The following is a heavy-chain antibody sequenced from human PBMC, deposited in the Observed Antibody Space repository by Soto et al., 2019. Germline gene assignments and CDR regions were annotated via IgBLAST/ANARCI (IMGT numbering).Heavy chain of an antibody. V-gene: IGHV3-64*01. CDR3: ARRASPDFYYFDL. Sequence: EVQLAESGGGLAQPGGSLRLSCAASGFTLSGYAMDWVRQAPGKGLEYVSGISSNGVGTYYGNSVQGRFTISRDNSKNTVYLQMGSLRPEYMAVYYCARRASPDFYYFDLWGKGTTVTVSS. CDR1: GFTLSGYA. D-gene: IGHD2-15*01. CDR2: ISSNGVGT. J-gene: IGHJ6*03.